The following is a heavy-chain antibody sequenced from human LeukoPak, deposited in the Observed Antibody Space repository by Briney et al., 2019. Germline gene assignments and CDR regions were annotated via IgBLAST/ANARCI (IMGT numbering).Heavy chain of an antibody. CDR3: ATTVITIWGVPPSYYMDV. CDR1: GFTFSSYT. D-gene: IGHD3-16*01. J-gene: IGHJ6*03. Sequence: SVKVSCKASGFTFSSYTIHWVRQAPGQGLEWMGRIIPIRGIANYAQKFQGRVTITADKSTSTAYMELSSLRSEDTAVYYCATTVITIWGVPPSYYMDVWGKGTTVTGSS. V-gene: IGHV1-69*02. CDR2: IIPIRGIA.